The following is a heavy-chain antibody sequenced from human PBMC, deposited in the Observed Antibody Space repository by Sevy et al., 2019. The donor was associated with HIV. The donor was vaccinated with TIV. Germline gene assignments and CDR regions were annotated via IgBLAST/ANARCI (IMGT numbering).Heavy chain of an antibody. V-gene: IGHV3-30*02. CDR1: GFTFKNFG. CDR2: IRYDGSTK. D-gene: IGHD4-17*01. Sequence: GGSLRLSCAASGFTFKNFGMHWVRQAPGKGLEWVTFIRYDGSTKYYADSVRGRFTISRDNSKRTLYLQMNSLRPADTAVYYCAKGPHPAVTTSYGMDVWGQGTTVTVSS. CDR3: AKGPHPAVTTSYGMDV. J-gene: IGHJ6*02.